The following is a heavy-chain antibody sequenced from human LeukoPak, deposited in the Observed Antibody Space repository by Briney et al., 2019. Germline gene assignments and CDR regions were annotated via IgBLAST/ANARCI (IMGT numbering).Heavy chain of an antibody. CDR2: IYYSGST. Sequence: SETLSLTCAVSGGSISSGDNSWNWIRQPPGKGLEWIGDIYYSGSTYYNPSLKSRVTISVDRSKNQFSLRLISVTAVDTAVYYCARQGVGATDCWGQGTLVTVSS. J-gene: IGHJ4*02. CDR1: GGSISSGDNS. CDR3: ARQGVGATDC. D-gene: IGHD1-26*01. V-gene: IGHV4-30-2*03.